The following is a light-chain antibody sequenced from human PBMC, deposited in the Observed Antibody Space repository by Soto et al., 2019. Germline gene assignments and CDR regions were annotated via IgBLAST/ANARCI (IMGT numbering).Light chain of an antibody. Sequence: DIQMTPSPSSLSASVGDRVTITCRATKSINTYVNWYQQKPGKAPKLLIYTATSLQSGVPSRFSGSGSGTEFTLTISSLQSEDFAVYYCQQYNTWPPITFGQGTRLEIK. CDR3: QQYNTWPPIT. CDR2: TAT. V-gene: IGKV1-39*01. CDR1: KSINTY. J-gene: IGKJ5*01.